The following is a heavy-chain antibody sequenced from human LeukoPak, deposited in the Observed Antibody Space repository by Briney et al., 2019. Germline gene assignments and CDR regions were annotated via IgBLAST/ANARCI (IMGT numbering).Heavy chain of an antibody. D-gene: IGHD5-18*01. V-gene: IGHV4-39*07. CDR3: ARYGLLRLSEINAFHI. CDR1: GSSISNYY. Sequence: KPSETLSLTCTVSGSSISNYYWGWIRQAPGKGLEWIGSIYYSGNTYYNSSLKSRVTISLDTSKNQFSLNLFSVTAADTAMYYCARYGLLRLSEINAFHIWGQGTMVTVSS. J-gene: IGHJ3*02. CDR2: IYYSGNT.